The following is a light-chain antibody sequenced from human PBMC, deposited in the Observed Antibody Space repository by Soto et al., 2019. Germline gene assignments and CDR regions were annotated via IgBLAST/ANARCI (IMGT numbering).Light chain of an antibody. CDR3: ETWDSNTRV. CDR2: VEGRGIY. V-gene: IGLV4-60*03. Sequence: QPVLTQSSSASASLGSSVKLACTLSSGHSNHTIAWHQQQPGKAPRFLMKVEGRGIYNKGSGVPDRFSGSSSGADRYLTISNLQSEDEADYYCETWDSNTRVYGTGTKLTVL. CDR1: SGHSNHT. J-gene: IGLJ1*01.